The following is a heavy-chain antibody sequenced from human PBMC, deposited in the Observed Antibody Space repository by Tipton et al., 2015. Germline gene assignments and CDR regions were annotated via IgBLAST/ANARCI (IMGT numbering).Heavy chain of an antibody. V-gene: IGHV4-39*07. CDR1: GGSIRSSSYY. D-gene: IGHD3-16*01. CDR3: ARIRGRYVLDH. Sequence: GLVKPSETLSLTCTVSGGSIRSSSYYWGWIRQPPGKGLEWIGSIYFSGSTYYSPSLTSRVTISIDRFKNQFSLKLSSVTAADTAVYYCARIRGRYVLDHWGQGTLVTVSS. CDR2: IYFSGST. J-gene: IGHJ4*02.